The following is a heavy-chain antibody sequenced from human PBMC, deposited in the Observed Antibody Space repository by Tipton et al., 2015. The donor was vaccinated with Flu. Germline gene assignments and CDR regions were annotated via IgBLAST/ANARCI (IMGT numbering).Heavy chain of an antibody. V-gene: IGHV4-39*07. CDR1: GGSISSTKSY. CDR2: IYSRGGT. D-gene: IGHD4-23*01. J-gene: IGHJ1*01. Sequence: TLSLTCTVSGGSISSTKSYWGWIRQPPGKGLEWIGSIYSRGGTYYNPSLKSRVITSVDTSKNQLSLNLRSVTAADTAVYYCARAGDYGGELHFQNWGQGTLITVSS. CDR3: ARAGDYGGELHFQN.